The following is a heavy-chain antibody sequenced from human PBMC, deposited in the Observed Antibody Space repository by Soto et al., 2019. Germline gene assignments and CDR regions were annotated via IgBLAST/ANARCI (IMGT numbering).Heavy chain of an antibody. Sequence: GGSLRLSCAASGFAFSSYALTWVRQAPGKGLEWVSAIAIGNSPYLADPVRGRFTISRDNSKNTVYLQMNSLRADDTAVYYCAKDGPLTEIGPQGYLDLWGRGTLVTVSS. V-gene: IGHV3-23*01. J-gene: IGHJ2*01. CDR1: GFAFSSYA. D-gene: IGHD2-21*01. CDR3: AKDGPLTEIGPQGYLDL. CDR2: IAIGNSP.